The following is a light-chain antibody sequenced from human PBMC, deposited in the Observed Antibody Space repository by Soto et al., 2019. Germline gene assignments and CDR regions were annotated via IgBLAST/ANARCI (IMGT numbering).Light chain of an antibody. CDR3: QQYTTSPFT. CDR2: GAS. Sequence: EIVLTQSPGTLSLSPGERATLYCRASQSVGSNYLAWYQQKPGQAPRVLIYGASSRATGIPDRFSGSGSGADFTLTISRLEPEDLAVYYCQQYTTSPFTFVPGTKVDIK. J-gene: IGKJ3*01. V-gene: IGKV3-20*01. CDR1: QSVGSNY.